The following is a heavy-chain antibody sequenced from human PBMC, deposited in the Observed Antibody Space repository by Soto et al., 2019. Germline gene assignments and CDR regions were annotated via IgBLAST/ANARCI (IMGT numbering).Heavy chain of an antibody. CDR2: IIPIFGTA. V-gene: IGHV1-69*06. Sequence: QVQLVQSGAEVKKPGSSVKVSCKASGGTFSSYAISWVRQAPGPGLEWMGGIIPIFGTATYAQKFQGRVTITADKSTSTAYMELSSLRSEDTAVYYCARAGVVVALAAFDIWGQGTMVTVSS. D-gene: IGHD2-15*01. CDR1: GGTFSSYA. CDR3: ARAGVVVALAAFDI. J-gene: IGHJ3*02.